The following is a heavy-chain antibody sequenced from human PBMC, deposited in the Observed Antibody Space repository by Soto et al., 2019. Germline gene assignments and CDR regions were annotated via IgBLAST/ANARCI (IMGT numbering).Heavy chain of an antibody. Sequence: GGSLRLSCAASGFTFSSYAMHWVRQAPGKGLEWVAVISYDGSNKYYADSVKGRFTISRDNSKNTLYLQMNSLRSEDTAVYYCATDYALDAFDIWGQGTMVTVSS. CDR1: GFTFSSYA. CDR2: ISYDGSNK. CDR3: ATDYALDAFDI. J-gene: IGHJ3*02. D-gene: IGHD4-17*01. V-gene: IGHV3-30-3*01.